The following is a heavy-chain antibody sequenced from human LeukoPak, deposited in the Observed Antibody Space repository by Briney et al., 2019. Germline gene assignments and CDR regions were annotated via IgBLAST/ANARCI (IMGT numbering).Heavy chain of an antibody. Sequence: GASVKVSCKASGYSFTSYDINWVRQATGQGLEWMGWMNPNSGNTGYAQKFQGRVTMTRNTSISTAYMELSSLRSEDTAVYYCARGLRLNYDFWSGYSTNDYWGQGTLVTVSS. D-gene: IGHD3-3*01. CDR2: MNPNSGNT. V-gene: IGHV1-8*01. CDR1: GYSFTSYD. CDR3: ARGLRLNYDFWSGYSTNDY. J-gene: IGHJ4*02.